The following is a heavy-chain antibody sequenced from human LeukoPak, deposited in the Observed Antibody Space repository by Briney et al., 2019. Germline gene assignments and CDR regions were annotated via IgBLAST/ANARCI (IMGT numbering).Heavy chain of an antibody. Sequence: GGSLRLSCAASGFTFDDYAMHWVRQAPGKGLEWVSGISWNSGSIGYADSVKGRFTISRDNAKNSLYLQMNSLRAEDTALYYCAKDKGPSGGYWGLFDYWGQGTLVTVSS. D-gene: IGHD1-26*01. V-gene: IGHV3-9*01. CDR3: AKDKGPSGGYWGLFDY. CDR1: GFTFDDYA. J-gene: IGHJ4*02. CDR2: ISWNSGSI.